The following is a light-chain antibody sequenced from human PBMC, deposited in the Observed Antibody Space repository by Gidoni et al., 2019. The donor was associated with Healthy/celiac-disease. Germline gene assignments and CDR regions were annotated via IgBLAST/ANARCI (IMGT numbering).Light chain of an antibody. J-gene: IGKJ2*03. V-gene: IGKV3-20*01. CDR2: GAS. CDR3: QQYGSSPYS. Sequence: DTALTQSPGTLPLSPGERATLSCRASQSVSSSYLAWYQQKPGQAPRLLIYGASRKATGIPDRFSGSGSGTDFTLTISGLEPEDFAVYYCQQYGSSPYSFGQGTKLEIK. CDR1: QSVSSSY.